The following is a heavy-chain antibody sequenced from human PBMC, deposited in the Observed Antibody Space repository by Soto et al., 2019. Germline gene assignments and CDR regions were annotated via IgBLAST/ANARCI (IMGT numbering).Heavy chain of an antibody. CDR3: ARDRDYYDCGGY. Sequence: QVQLVQSGADVKKPGASVVVSCKPSGYTFRNHGVSWVRQAPGQGLEWMGWISTSNGNTNYAQKLQGRVTMTTDKSTSTAYMELRSLRSDDTAVYFCARDRDYYDCGGYWGQGTLVTVSS. CDR2: ISTSNGNT. V-gene: IGHV1-18*01. D-gene: IGHD3-22*01. J-gene: IGHJ4*02. CDR1: GYTFRNHG.